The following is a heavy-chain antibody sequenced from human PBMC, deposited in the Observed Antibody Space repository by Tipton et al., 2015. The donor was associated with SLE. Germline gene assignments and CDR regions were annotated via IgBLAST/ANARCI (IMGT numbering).Heavy chain of an antibody. D-gene: IGHD6-6*01. J-gene: IGHJ5*02. Sequence: LRLSCTVSGASISDYYWTWIRQFPGKGLEWIGYIDYSGSTYYNPSLKSRVTISLDTSKNQFSLKLTSVTAADTAVYYCASGPSSIAALTWFDPWGQGTLVTVS. CDR2: IDYSGST. CDR3: ASGPSSIAALTWFDP. V-gene: IGHV4-59*12. CDR1: GASISDYY.